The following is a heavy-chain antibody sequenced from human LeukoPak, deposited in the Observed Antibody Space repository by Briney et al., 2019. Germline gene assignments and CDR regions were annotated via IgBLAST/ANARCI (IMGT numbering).Heavy chain of an antibody. V-gene: IGHV3-7*01. CDR1: GFTFSSNW. Sequence: GGSLRLSCAASGFTFSSNWMSWVRQAPGKGLEWVANIKKDGSEKYYVDSVKGRFTISRDNAKNSLHLQMNSLRAEDTAVYYCARVGSPTYFDYWGQGTLVTVSS. CDR3: ARVGSPTYFDY. J-gene: IGHJ4*02. D-gene: IGHD1-26*01. CDR2: IKKDGSEK.